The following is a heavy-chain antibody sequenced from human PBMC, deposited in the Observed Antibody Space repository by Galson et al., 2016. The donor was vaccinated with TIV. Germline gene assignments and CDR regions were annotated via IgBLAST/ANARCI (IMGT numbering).Heavy chain of an antibody. D-gene: IGHD2-15*01. CDR3: AGHQGYCSGGSCLLDY. Sequence: SVKVSCKASGGPFFSSYAISWVRQAPGQGLEWMGRIIPIFGTANYAQKFQGRVTITADESTSTAYMELSGLRSEDTAVYYCAGHQGYCSGGSCLLDYWGQGTLVTVSS. CDR2: IIPIFGTA. J-gene: IGHJ4*02. V-gene: IGHV1-69*13. CDR1: GGPFFSSYA.